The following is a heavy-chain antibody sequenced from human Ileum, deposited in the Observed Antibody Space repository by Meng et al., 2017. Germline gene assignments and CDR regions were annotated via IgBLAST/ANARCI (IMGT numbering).Heavy chain of an antibody. V-gene: IGHV3-15*01. D-gene: IGHD4-17*01. CDR2: IKSKTDGGTT. J-gene: IGHJ4*02. CDR3: TPQPTTVTTLLFDY. CDR1: GFTFSNAW. Sequence: GGSLRLSCAASGFTFSNAWMTWVRQAPGKGLEWVGRIKSKTDGGTTDYAAPVKGRFTISRDDSKNTLYLQMNSLKTEDTAVYYCTPQPTTVTTLLFDYWGQGTRVTVSS.